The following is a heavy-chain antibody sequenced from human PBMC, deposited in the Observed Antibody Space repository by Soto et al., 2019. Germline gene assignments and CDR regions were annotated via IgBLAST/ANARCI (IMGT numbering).Heavy chain of an antibody. V-gene: IGHV3-21*01. Sequence: EVQLVESGGGLVKPGGSLRLSCAASGFTFSSYSMNWVRQAPGKGLEWVSSISSSSSYIYYADSVKGRFPISRDNAKNSLYLQMNSLRAEDTAVYYCARGSWEANWGSIDYWGQGTLVTVSS. CDR1: GFTFSSYS. CDR2: ISSSSSYI. CDR3: ARGSWEANWGSIDY. J-gene: IGHJ4*02. D-gene: IGHD7-27*01.